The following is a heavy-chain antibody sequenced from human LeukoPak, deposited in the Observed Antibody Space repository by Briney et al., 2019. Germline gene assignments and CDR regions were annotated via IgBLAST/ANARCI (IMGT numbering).Heavy chain of an antibody. Sequence: GGSLRLSCAASGFTFTSYWMSWVRQAPGKGLEWVANIKEDGSEKYYVDSVKGRLTISRDNAKNSLYLQMNSLRAEDAAVYYCARVDGIVGAGTFDYWGQGTLVAISS. J-gene: IGHJ4*02. CDR2: IKEDGSEK. D-gene: IGHD6-13*01. CDR3: ARVDGIVGAGTFDY. V-gene: IGHV3-7*01. CDR1: GFTFTSYW.